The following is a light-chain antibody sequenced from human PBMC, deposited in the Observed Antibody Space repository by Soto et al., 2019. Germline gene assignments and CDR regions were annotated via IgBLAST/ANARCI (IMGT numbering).Light chain of an antibody. Sequence: QSVLTQPPSASGSPGQSVTISCTGTSGDVGGYNYVSWYQHHPGKAPKLMIYEVTQRPSGVPDRFSGSKSGNTASLAVSGLQAEDEADYYCSSYAGSNNLLFGGGTKLTVL. V-gene: IGLV2-8*01. CDR1: SGDVGGYNY. CDR2: EVT. J-gene: IGLJ3*02. CDR3: SSYAGSNNLL.